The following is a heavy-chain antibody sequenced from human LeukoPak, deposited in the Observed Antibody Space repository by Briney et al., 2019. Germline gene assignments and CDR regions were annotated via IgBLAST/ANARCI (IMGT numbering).Heavy chain of an antibody. CDR1: GGSISSGGYY. J-gene: IGHJ4*02. CDR3: ARSDQWLVPFDY. D-gene: IGHD6-19*01. V-gene: IGHV4-61*08. Sequence: PSETLSLTCTVSGGSISSGGYYWSWIRQHPGGGLQWIGCMYYSGSTNYNPSLKSRVTISVDTSKNQFSLKLSSVTAADTAVYYCARSDQWLVPFDYWGQGTLVTVSS. CDR2: MYYSGST.